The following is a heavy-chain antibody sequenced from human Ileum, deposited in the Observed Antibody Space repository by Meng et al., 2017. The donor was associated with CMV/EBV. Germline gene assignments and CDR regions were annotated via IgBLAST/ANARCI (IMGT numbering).Heavy chain of an antibody. Sequence: GGSLRLSCAASGFTFDDYAMHWVRQAPGKGPEWVSGISWNSGTTGYADSVKGRFTISKDNAKNSLFLQMDSLRVEDTALYYCAKDLYLGHCSSTTCYNGIDSWGQGTLVTVSS. J-gene: IGHJ4*02. CDR2: ISWNSGTT. CDR1: GFTFDDYA. CDR3: AKDLYLGHCSSTTCYNGIDS. V-gene: IGHV3-9*01. D-gene: IGHD2-2*02.